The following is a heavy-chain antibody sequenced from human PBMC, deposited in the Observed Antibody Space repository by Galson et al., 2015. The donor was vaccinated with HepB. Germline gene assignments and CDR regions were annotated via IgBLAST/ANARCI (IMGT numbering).Heavy chain of an antibody. CDR1: GFTFSNYW. J-gene: IGHJ6*02. V-gene: IGHV3-7*01. CDR3: ARDPGRPKCRCAFTFNTKHYAFHV. Sequence: SLRLSCAASGFTFSNYWMSWVRQAPGKGLEWVANIKEDGSEKYYVDSVKGRFTISRDNAKNSMYLQMSSLRVEDTAVYFCARDPGRPKCRCAFTFNTKHYAFHVWGRGTTVIVSS. D-gene: IGHD3-16*01. CDR2: IKEDGSEK.